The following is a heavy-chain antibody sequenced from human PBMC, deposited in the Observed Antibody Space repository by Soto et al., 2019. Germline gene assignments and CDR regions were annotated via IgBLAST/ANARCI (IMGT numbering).Heavy chain of an antibody. CDR1: GGSISSSSDY. D-gene: IGHD3-22*01. Sequence: SETLSLTCTVSGGSISSSSDYWGWIRQPPGKGLEWIGGIYYSGSTYYNPSLKSRVTISVDTSKNQFSLKLSSVTAADTAVYYCAVYPSTYYYDSSAADYWGQGTLVTVSS. CDR3: AVYPSTYYYDSSAADY. CDR2: IYYSGST. J-gene: IGHJ4*02. V-gene: IGHV4-39*01.